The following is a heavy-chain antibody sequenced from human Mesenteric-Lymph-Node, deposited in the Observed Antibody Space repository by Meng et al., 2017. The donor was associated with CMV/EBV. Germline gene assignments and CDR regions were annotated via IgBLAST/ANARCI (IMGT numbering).Heavy chain of an antibody. CDR3: ARSVVWSTLDIVATIYPPFDY. CDR1: SSYA. D-gene: IGHD5-12*01. CDR2: IIPIFGTA. V-gene: IGHV1-69*01. Sequence: SSYAISWVRQAPGQGLEWMGGIIPIFGTANYAQKFQGRVTITADESTSTAYMELSSLRSEDTAVYYCARSVVWSTLDIVATIYPPFDYWGQGTLVTVSS. J-gene: IGHJ4*02.